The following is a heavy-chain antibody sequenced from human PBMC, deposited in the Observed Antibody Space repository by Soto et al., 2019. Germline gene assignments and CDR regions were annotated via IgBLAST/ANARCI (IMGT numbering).Heavy chain of an antibody. J-gene: IGHJ4*02. V-gene: IGHV3-23*01. D-gene: IGHD2-15*01. CDR3: AKASDGGWPYYFDS. CDR2: IRSNTAVT. CDR1: GFTFSSYA. Sequence: GGSLRLSCAASGFTFSSYAMHWVRQAPGKGLEWVAAIRSNTAVTHYADSMRDRFTISRVNSANTIFLQMNSLRVEDSAVYFCAKASDGGWPYYFDSWGQGALVTVSS.